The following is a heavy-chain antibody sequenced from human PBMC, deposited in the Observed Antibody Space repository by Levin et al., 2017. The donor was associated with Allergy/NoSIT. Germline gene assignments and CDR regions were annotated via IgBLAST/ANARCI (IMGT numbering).Heavy chain of an antibody. CDR3: ARARRIAVAANDAFDI. CDR2: INPNSGGT. D-gene: IGHD6-19*01. J-gene: IGHJ3*02. Sequence: ASVKVSCKASGYTFTGYYMHWVRQAPGQGLEWMGWINPNSGGTNYAQKFQGRVTMTRDTSISTAYMELSRLRSDDTAVYYCARARRIAVAANDAFDIWGQGTMVTVSS. CDR1: GYTFTGYY. V-gene: IGHV1-2*02.